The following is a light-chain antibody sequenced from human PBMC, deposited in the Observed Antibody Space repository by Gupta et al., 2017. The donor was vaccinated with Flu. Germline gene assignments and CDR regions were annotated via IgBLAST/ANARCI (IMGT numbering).Light chain of an antibody. J-gene: IGKJ4*01. CDR2: DAS. Sequence: DIHMTQSPSSLSASVGDRVTITCQASQDIIKYLNWYQQKPGKAPKRLIYDASNLETGVPARFRGSGYGTGFNFTISSRQLEDIETYYCQHYDNHRVLTFGAGTKVEIK. V-gene: IGKV1-33*01. CDR3: QHYDNHRVLT. CDR1: QDIIKY.